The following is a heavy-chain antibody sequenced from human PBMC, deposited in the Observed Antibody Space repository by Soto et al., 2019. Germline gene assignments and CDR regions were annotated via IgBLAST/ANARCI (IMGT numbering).Heavy chain of an antibody. J-gene: IGHJ6*03. Sequence: SETLSLTCTVSGGSISIYYWSWIRQPPGKGLEWIGYIYYSGSTNYNPSLKSRVTISVDTSKNQFSLKLSSVTAADTAVYYCARLRRLYCTNGVCYTSYYYYYMDVWGKGTTVTVSS. V-gene: IGHV4-59*08. CDR1: GGSISIYY. CDR3: ARLRRLYCTNGVCYTSYYYYYMDV. D-gene: IGHD2-8*01. CDR2: IYYSGST.